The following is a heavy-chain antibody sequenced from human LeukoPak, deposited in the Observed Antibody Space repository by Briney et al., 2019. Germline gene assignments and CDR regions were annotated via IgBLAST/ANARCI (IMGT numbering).Heavy chain of an antibody. J-gene: IGHJ5*02. CDR3: ARSADYDFWSGYLNWFDP. CDR2: IYHSGST. CDR1: GYSFSSGYY. V-gene: IGHV4-38-2*01. D-gene: IGHD3-3*01. Sequence: PSETLSLTCAVSGYSFSSGYYWGWIRQPPGKGLEWIGSIYHSGSTYYNPSLKSRVTISVDTSKNQFSLKLSSVTAADTAVYYCARSADYDFWSGYLNWFDPWGQGTLVTVSS.